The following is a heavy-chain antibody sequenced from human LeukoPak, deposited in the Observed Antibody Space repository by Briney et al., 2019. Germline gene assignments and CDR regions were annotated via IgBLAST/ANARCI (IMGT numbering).Heavy chain of an antibody. J-gene: IGHJ5*02. Sequence: SETLSLTCAVYGGSFSGYYWSWIRQPPGKGPEWIGEINHSGSTNYNPSLKSRVTISVDTSKNQFSLKLSSVTAADTAVYYCARGLRHNPLKRDWFDLWGQGTLVTVSS. CDR1: GGSFSGYY. CDR2: INHSGST. V-gene: IGHV4-34*01. CDR3: ARGLRHNPLKRDWFDL. D-gene: IGHD1-14*01.